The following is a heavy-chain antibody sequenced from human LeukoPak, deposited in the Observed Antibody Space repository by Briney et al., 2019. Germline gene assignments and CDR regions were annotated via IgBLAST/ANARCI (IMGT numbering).Heavy chain of an antibody. Sequence: GGSLRLSCAASGFTFNNHWMHWVRQAPGKGLVWVSRINSDGSGTIYADSVKGRFTISRDNAKNTLYLQMNSLRAEDTAVYYCARAGDGYNSWGQGTLVTVSS. D-gene: IGHD5-24*01. J-gene: IGHJ5*02. V-gene: IGHV3-74*01. CDR2: INSDGSGT. CDR1: GFTFNNHW. CDR3: ARAGDGYNS.